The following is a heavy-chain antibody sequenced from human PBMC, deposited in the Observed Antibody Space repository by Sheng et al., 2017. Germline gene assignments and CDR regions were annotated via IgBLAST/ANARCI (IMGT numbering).Heavy chain of an antibody. CDR3: ARTAYYDFWSGYYDAFDI. Sequence: QVQLVQSGAEVKKPGSSVKVSCKASGGTFSSYAISWVRQAPGQGLEWMGGIIPIFGTANYAQKFQGRVTITTDESTSTAYMELSSLRSEDTAVYYCARTAYYDFWSGYYDAFDIWGPRDNGHRLF. V-gene: IGHV1-69*05. CDR2: IIPIFGTA. J-gene: IGHJ3*02. D-gene: IGHD3-3*01. CDR1: GGTFSSYA.